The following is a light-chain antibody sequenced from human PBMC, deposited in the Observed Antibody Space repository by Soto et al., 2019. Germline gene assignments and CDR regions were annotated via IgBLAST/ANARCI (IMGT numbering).Light chain of an antibody. V-gene: IGLV2-14*01. J-gene: IGLJ1*01. CDR2: EVT. Sequence: VLTQPSSVCGSPGQSVSVSCTGTSNDIGGYNYVSWYQQHPGSATKLIIFEVTNRPSGVSDRFSGSKSGKQASLTISGLQAEDEADYYCSSYTSSSTLYVFGTGTKVTVL. CDR3: SSYTSSSTLYV. CDR1: SNDIGGYNY.